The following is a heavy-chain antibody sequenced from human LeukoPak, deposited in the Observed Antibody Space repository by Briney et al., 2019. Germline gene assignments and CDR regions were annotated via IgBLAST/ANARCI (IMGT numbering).Heavy chain of an antibody. CDR2: NN. J-gene: IGHJ4*02. D-gene: IGHD5-24*01. Sequence: NNYYAGAGKGRFTISRDNSENTLYLQMKSLRAEDTAVYYCARGDGYNFFDYWGQGTLVTVSS. CDR3: ARGDGYNFFDY. V-gene: IGHV3-53*01.